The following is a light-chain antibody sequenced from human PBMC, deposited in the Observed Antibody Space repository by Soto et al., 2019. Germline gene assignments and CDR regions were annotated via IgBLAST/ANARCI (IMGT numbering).Light chain of an antibody. CDR1: RSNIGNTY. Sequence: QSVLTQPPSVSAAPGQNVTISFSGRRSNIGNTYVSWYQQVPGTAPRLLIYDNNKRPSGIPGRFSGSKSGTSATLAITGLQTGDEADYYCGTSESNQGVFVGGTKLTVL. V-gene: IGLV1-51*01. J-gene: IGLJ3*02. CDR2: DNN. CDR3: GTSESNQGV.